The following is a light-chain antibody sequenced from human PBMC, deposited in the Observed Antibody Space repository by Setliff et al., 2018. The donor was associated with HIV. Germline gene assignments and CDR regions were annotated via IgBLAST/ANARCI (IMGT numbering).Light chain of an antibody. CDR1: SSNIGNNY. CDR3: ATWDNSLSAWV. J-gene: IGLJ3*02. CDR2: EDS. V-gene: IGLV1-51*02. Sequence: VLTQPPSVSAAPGQKVTISCSGGSSNIGNNYVSWYQHLPRTAPKLLISEDSKRPSGIPDRFSGSKSGTSAALGITGLQTGDEADYYCATWDNSLSAWVFGGGTK.